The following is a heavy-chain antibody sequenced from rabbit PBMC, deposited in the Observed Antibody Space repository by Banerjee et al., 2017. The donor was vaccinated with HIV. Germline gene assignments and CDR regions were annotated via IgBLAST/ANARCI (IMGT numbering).Heavy chain of an antibody. D-gene: IGHD8-1*01. Sequence: QEQLVESGGGLVQPEGSLTLTCTASGFSFSNSYYMCWVRQAPGKGLEWIACIYADSSGSTYYASWAKGRFTISKTSSTTVTLQMTSLTAADTATYFCARDPAGGSDASFDLWGPGTLVTVS. CDR2: IYADSSGST. J-gene: IGHJ4*01. CDR3: ARDPAGGSDASFDL. V-gene: IGHV1S45*01. CDR1: GFSFSNSYY.